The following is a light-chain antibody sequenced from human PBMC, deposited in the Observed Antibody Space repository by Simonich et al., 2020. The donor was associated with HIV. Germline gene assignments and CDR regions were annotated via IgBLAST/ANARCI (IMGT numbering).Light chain of an antibody. V-gene: IGKV2-28*01. CDR1: QSPLSSNGLKY. CDR3: MQARQTPFT. Sequence: DIVMTQSPLSLPVTPGEPASISCRSSQSPLSSNGLKYLDWYLQKPGQSPQLLIYLGSNRASGVPDRFSGSGSGTDFTLKISRVEAEDVGVYYCMQARQTPFTFGPGTKVDIK. J-gene: IGKJ3*01. CDR2: LGS.